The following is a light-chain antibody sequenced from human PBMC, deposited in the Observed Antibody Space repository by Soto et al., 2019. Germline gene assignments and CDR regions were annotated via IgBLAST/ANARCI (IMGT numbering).Light chain of an antibody. J-gene: IGKJ4*01. V-gene: IGKV3-15*01. CDR1: QSVGYT. Sequence: EIVLTQSPATLSVSPGERATLSCRASQSVGYTVAWYQQKPGQPPRLLIYGASTRATGIPARFSGSGSGTDFTLTISSLQSVDSAVYYCQHYYNWLSFCGGPKVDIK. CDR3: QHYYNWLS. CDR2: GAS.